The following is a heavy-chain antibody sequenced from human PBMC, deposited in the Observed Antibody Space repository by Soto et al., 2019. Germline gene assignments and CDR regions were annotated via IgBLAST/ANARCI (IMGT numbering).Heavy chain of an antibody. CDR2: IWYDGSNK. Sequence: QMQLVESGGGVVQPGRSLRLSCAASGFTFSSYGMHWVRQAPGKGLEWVAVIWYDGSNKYYADSVKGRFTISRDNSKNTLYLQMNSLRAEDTAVYYCARESQWLGTPLMDVWGQGTTVTVSS. CDR1: GFTFSSYG. CDR3: ARESQWLGTPLMDV. V-gene: IGHV3-33*01. D-gene: IGHD6-19*01. J-gene: IGHJ6*02.